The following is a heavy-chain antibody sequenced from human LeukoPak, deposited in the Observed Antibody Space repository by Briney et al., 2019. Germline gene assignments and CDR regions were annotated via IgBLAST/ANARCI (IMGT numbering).Heavy chain of an antibody. J-gene: IGHJ3*02. V-gene: IGHV5-51*01. CDR2: IYPGDSDT. CDR1: GYRFTSYW. D-gene: IGHD5-12*01. CDR3: ARPGRGKSGYDWQYAFDI. Sequence: GESLKISCKGSGYRFTSYWIGWVRQMPGKGLEWMGIIYPGDSDTRYSPSFQGQVTISADKSISTAYLQWSSLKASDAAIYYCARPGRGKSGYDWQYAFDIWGQGTMVTVSS.